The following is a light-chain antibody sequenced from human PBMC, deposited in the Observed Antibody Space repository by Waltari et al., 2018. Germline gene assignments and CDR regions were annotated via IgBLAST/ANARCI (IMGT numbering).Light chain of an antibody. CDR3: QQYDHLPYT. Sequence: DLQITQSPSSLSASVGDRVTITCQASQDISNYLHWHQQKPGKAPKVLIYDASNLERGVPPRFSGSGSGTDFTFTIGSLQPEDIGTYYCQQYDHLPYTFGQGTKLEI. J-gene: IGKJ2*01. CDR1: QDISNY. V-gene: IGKV1-33*01. CDR2: DAS.